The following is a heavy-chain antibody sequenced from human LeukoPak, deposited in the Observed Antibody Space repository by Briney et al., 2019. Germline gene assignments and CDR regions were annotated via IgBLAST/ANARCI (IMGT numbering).Heavy chain of an antibody. Sequence: ASVKVSCKASGYTFTSYDINWVRQATGQGLEWMGWMNPNSGNTGYAQKFQGRVTMTRNTSISTAYMELSSLSSEDTAVYYCARGKRSKTRITIFGVARGKNYYYYYMDVWGKGTTVTVSS. J-gene: IGHJ6*03. CDR2: MNPNSGNT. D-gene: IGHD3-3*01. V-gene: IGHV1-8*01. CDR1: GYTFTSYD. CDR3: ARGKRSKTRITIFGVARGKNYYYYYMDV.